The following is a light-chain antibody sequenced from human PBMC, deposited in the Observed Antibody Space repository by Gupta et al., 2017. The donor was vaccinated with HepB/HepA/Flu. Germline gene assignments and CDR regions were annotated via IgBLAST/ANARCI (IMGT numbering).Light chain of an antibody. CDR2: QNT. J-gene: IGLJ3*02. Sequence: SYEVTQPPSVSVSPGQTASITCSGDKLGDKYSFWYQQKPGQAPILVIYQNTKRPSGVTERFSGSNSGNTATLTISGTQAMDEADYYGQTWDSSTVVFGGGNKLTVL. CDR1: KLGDKY. CDR3: QTWDSSTVV. V-gene: IGLV3-1*01.